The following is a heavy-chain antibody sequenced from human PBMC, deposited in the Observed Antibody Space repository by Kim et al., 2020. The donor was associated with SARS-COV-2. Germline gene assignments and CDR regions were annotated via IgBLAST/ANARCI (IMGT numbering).Heavy chain of an antibody. V-gene: IGHV3-15*01. CDR3: TTDLDDYGDYGDGL. J-gene: IGHJ4*02. Sequence: AAPVKGRFTISRDDSKNTLYLQMNSLKTEDTAVYYCTTDLDDYGDYGDGLWGQGTLVTVSS. D-gene: IGHD4-17*01.